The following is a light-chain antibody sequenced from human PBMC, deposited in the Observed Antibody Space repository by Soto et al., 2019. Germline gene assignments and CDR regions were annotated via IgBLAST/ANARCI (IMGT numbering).Light chain of an antibody. CDR1: RSVDTD. Sequence: PGDSATLSCRAGRSVDTDLAWYQQKPGQAPRLLVFATSARATGVPDRFRGSRSGTDFTLTISSLQPEDSATYYCHQYYNRPPWTFGQGTKVEI. CDR2: ATS. CDR3: HQYYNRPPWT. V-gene: IGKV3-15*01. J-gene: IGKJ1*01.